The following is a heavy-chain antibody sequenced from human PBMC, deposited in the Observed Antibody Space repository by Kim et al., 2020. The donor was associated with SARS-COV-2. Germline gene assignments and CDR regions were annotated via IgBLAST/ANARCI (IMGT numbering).Heavy chain of an antibody. Sequence: SVKVSCKASGGTFSSYAISWVRQAPGQGLEWMGRIIPILGIANYAQKFQGRVTITADKSTSTAYMELSSLRSEDTAVYYCASVQRPAAIPGGVDAFDIWGQGTMVTVSS. CDR1: GGTFSSYA. J-gene: IGHJ3*02. CDR3: ASVQRPAAIPGGVDAFDI. V-gene: IGHV1-69*04. D-gene: IGHD2-2*02. CDR2: IIPILGIA.